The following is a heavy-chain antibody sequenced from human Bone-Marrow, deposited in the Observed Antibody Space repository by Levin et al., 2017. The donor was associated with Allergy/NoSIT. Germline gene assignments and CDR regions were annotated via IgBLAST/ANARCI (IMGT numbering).Heavy chain of an antibody. J-gene: IGHJ4*02. Sequence: SETLSLTCTVSDDSFENGAYYWSWIRQHPGKGLEWIAYIYYSGSTYYAPSLKSRVTISVDTSKNQFSLRLTSVTAADTAVYFCARGHAYGDYFDFWGQGTLVTVSS. CDR1: DDSFENGAYY. D-gene: IGHD4-17*01. V-gene: IGHV4-31*03. CDR3: ARGHAYGDYFDF. CDR2: IYYSGST.